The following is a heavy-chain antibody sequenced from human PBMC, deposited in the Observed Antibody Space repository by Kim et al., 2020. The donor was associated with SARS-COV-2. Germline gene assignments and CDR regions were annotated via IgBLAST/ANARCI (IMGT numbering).Heavy chain of an antibody. Sequence: GVSLRLSCAASGFTFDDYAMHWVRQAPGKGLEWVSLISGDGGSTYYADSVKGRFTISRDNSKNSLYLQMNSLRTEDTALYYCAKDIRTNYYFDYWGQGTLVTVSS. J-gene: IGHJ4*02. V-gene: IGHV3-43*02. D-gene: IGHD1-7*01. CDR2: ISGDGGST. CDR1: GFTFDDYA. CDR3: AKDIRTNYYFDY.